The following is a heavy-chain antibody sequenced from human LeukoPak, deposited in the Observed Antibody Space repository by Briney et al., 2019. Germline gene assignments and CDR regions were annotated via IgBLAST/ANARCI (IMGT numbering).Heavy chain of an antibody. CDR1: GFTFSDYA. V-gene: IGHV3-23*01. CDR2: ISASGGST. CDR3: ARHDSFIPY. D-gene: IGHD3-16*02. Sequence: PGGSLRLSCVASGFTFSDYAMSWVRQAPGKGLEWVSGISASGGSTYYADSVKGRCTISRDNSKNTVSLQMNNLRAEDTAVYFCARHDSFIPYWGQGTLVTAAS. J-gene: IGHJ4*02.